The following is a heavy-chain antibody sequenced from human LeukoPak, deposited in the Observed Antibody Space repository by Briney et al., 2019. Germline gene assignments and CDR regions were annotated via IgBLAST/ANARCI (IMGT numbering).Heavy chain of an antibody. CDR2: INPNSGGT. V-gene: IGHV1-2*02. Sequence: ASVKVSCKASGYTFIGYYIHWVRQAPGQGLEWMGWINPNSGGTNYAQKFQGRVTMTRDTSISTAYMELSRLRSDDTAVYYCARGDAGGFGEPEYYFDYWGQGTLVTVSS. CDR3: ARGDAGGFGEPEYYFDY. D-gene: IGHD3-10*01. J-gene: IGHJ4*02. CDR1: GYTFIGYY.